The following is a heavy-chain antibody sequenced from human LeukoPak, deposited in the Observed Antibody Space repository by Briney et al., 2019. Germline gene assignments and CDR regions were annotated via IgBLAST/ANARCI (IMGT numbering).Heavy chain of an antibody. J-gene: IGHJ2*01. CDR3: ARNQHSYDSSGPGYWYFDL. V-gene: IGHV4-59*01. D-gene: IGHD3-22*01. CDR2: IYHSGST. Sequence: PSETLSLTCTVSDGSISSYYWSWIRQPPGKGLEWIGYIYHSGSTNYNPSLKSRVTISVDTSKNEFPLKLSSVTAAVTAMYYCARNQHSYDSSGPGYWYFDLWGRGTLVSVSS. CDR1: DGSISSYY.